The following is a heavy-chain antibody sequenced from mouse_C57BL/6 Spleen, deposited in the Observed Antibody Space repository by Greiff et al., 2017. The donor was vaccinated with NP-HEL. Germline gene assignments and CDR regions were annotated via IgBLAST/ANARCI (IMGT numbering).Heavy chain of an antibody. D-gene: IGHD2-4*01. J-gene: IGHJ3*01. V-gene: IGHV1-66*01. CDR3: ARYYDYDGGFAY. CDR1: GYSFTSYY. Sequence: QVQLQQSGPELVKPGASVKISCKASGYSFTSYYIHWVKQRPGQGLEWIGWIYPGSGNTKYNEKFKGKATLTADTSSSTAYMQLSSLTSEDSAVYYCARYYDYDGGFAYWGQGTLVTVSA. CDR2: IYPGSGNT.